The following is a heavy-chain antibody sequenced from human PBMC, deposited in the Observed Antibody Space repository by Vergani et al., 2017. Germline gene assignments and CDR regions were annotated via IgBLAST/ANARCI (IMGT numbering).Heavy chain of an antibody. CDR2: IYYSEYK. Sequence: QLQLQESGPGLVKPSETLSLTCTVSGGSITYGAFYWRWIRQSPGKGLEWIGSIYYSEYKFYNPSLESRVTLSIDTSKNQFSLEVTSVTAADTAIYFCARTESFILRYFHWALWGQGTLVTVSS. J-gene: IGHJ4*02. CDR1: GGSITYGAFY. D-gene: IGHD3-9*01. V-gene: IGHV4-39*01. CDR3: ARTESFILRYFHWAL.